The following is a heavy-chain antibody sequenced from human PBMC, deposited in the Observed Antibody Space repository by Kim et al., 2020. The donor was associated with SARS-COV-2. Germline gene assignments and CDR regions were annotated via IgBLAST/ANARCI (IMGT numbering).Heavy chain of an antibody. CDR1: GASISSNEYF. J-gene: IGHJ4*02. CDR2: VYSSGST. D-gene: IGHD3-22*01. V-gene: IGHV4-31*03. Sequence: SETLSLTCTVSGASISSNEYFWSWIRHHPGKGLEWIGYVYSSGSTYYNPSLRSRVGISVDTSKNQFSLKLSSVTAADTAVYYCARLRFSHNSAPFDYWGQGTLVTVSS. CDR3: ARLRFSHNSAPFDY.